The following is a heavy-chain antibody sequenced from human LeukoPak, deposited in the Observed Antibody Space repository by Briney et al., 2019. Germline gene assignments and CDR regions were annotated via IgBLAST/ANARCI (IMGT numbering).Heavy chain of an antibody. CDR1: GYTFTGYY. J-gene: IGHJ4*02. CDR3: AREGYSGYGGEKGFGY. D-gene: IGHD5-12*01. V-gene: IGHV1-2*06. CDR2: INPNSGGT. Sequence: ASVKVSCKASGYTFTGYYMHWVRQAPGQGLEWVGRINPNSGGTNYAQKFQGRVTMTRDTSISTAYMELSRLRSDDTAVYYCAREGYSGYGGEKGFGYWGQGTLVTVSS.